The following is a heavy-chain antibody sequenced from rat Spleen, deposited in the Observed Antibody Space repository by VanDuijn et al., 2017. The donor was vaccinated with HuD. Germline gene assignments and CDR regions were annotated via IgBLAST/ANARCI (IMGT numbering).Heavy chain of an antibody. D-gene: IGHD1-12*02. V-gene: IGHV2-13*01. Sequence: QVQLKESGPGLVQPSQTLSLTCTVSGFSLSNYGVFWVRQPPGKGLEWMGQIWGNGNANYNSLLKSRLSISRDTSKSQVYLEMTSLQTEDTATYYCASGTQLSPYYYDGYVMDAWGQGASVTVSS. CDR1: GFSLSNYG. CDR2: IWGNGNA. J-gene: IGHJ4*01. CDR3: ASGTQLSPYYYDGYVMDA.